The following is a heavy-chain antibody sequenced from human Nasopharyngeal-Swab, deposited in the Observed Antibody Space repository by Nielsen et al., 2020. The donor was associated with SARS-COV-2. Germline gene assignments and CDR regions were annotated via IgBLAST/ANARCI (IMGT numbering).Heavy chain of an antibody. D-gene: IGHD2-2*01. J-gene: IGHJ4*02. CDR3: ARQGDIVVVPAASALDY. CDR2: IYPGDSDT. Sequence: VRQMPGKGLEWMGIIYPGDSDTRYSPSFQGQVTISADKSISTAYLQWSSLKVSDTAMYYCARQGDIVVVPAASALDYWGQGTLVTVSS. V-gene: IGHV5-51*01.